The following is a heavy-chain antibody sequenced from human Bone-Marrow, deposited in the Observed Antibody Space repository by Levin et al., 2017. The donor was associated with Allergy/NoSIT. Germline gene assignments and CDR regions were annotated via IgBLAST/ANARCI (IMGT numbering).Heavy chain of an antibody. V-gene: IGHV3-30*03. D-gene: IGHD2-15*01. Sequence: GGSLRLSCAASGFTFSKYGMHWVRQAPGKGLEWVALISHDGSKKYYADSLKGRLTISRDDSKNTLFLQMNSLSTDDAAVYYCARDRTEYCTVISCYSGCDYWGQGTLVTVSS. CDR2: ISHDGSKK. CDR3: ARDRTEYCTVISCYSGCDY. CDR1: GFTFSKYG. J-gene: IGHJ4*02.